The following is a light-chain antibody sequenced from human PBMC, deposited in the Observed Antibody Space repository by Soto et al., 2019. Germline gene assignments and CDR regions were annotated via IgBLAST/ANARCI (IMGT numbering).Light chain of an antibody. CDR2: QDN. Sequence: SYELTQPPSVSVSPGQTASITCSGDNLGNKYVCWYQQKAGQSPVLVIYQDNKRPSGIPERFSGSNSGNTATLTISGTQAMDESDYYCQAWDSSTVVFGGGTKLTV. CDR3: QAWDSSTVV. CDR1: NLGNKY. V-gene: IGLV3-1*01. J-gene: IGLJ2*01.